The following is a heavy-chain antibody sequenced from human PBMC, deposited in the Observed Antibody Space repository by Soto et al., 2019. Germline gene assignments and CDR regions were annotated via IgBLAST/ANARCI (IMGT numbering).Heavy chain of an antibody. CDR2: IYYSGST. D-gene: IGHD6-13*01. CDR1: GGSISSGDYY. V-gene: IGHV4-30-4*01. Sequence: SETLSLTCTVSGGSISSGDYYWSWIRQPPGKGLEWIGYIYYSGSTYYNPSLKSRVTISVDTSKNQFSLKLGSVTAADTAVYYCARVRRIAAAGNVGLDPWGQGTLVTVSS. CDR3: ARVRRIAAAGNVGLDP. J-gene: IGHJ5*02.